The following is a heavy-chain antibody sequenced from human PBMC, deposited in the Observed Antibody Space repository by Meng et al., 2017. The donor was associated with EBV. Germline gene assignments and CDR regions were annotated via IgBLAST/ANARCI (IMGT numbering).Heavy chain of an antibody. D-gene: IGHD3-16*02. CDR3: ARVRTFGGVIPPDY. J-gene: IGHJ4*02. CDR1: GYTFTSDG. Sequence: VQRVQPATERKNPVSAVKDSCKASGYTFTSDGIRWVRQAPVQGLEWMGWISAYNGNTNYAQKLQGRVTMTTDTSTRTAYMELRSLRSDDTAVYYCARVRTFGGVIPPDYWGQGTLVTVSS. V-gene: IGHV1-18*01. CDR2: ISAYNGNT.